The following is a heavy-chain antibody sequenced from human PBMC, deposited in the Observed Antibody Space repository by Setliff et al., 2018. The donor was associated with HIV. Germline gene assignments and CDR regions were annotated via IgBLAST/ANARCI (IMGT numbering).Heavy chain of an antibody. CDR3: ARVFVDTAVLRVLEYYFDS. V-gene: IGHV4-39*07. J-gene: IGHJ4*02. CDR2: MYYSGST. D-gene: IGHD5-18*01. Sequence: SETLSLTCTVSGGSINSTSYYWGWVRQPPGKGLEWIGSMYYSGSTYYTPSLKSRITISLDTSKNQFSLRMRSVTAADTAVYYCARVFVDTAVLRVLEYYFDSWGRGTLVTVSS. CDR1: GGSINSTSYY.